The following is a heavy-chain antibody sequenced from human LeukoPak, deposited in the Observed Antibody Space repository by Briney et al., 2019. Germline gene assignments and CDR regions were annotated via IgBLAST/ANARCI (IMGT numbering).Heavy chain of an antibody. CDR3: ARVARIAVAGTGFDY. Sequence: GGSLRLSCAASGFTFSSYSMNWVRQAPGKGLEWVSSISSSSSYIYYADSVKGRFAISRDNAKNSLYLQMNSLRAEDTAVYYCARVARIAVAGTGFDYWGQGTLVTVSS. CDR1: GFTFSSYS. D-gene: IGHD6-19*01. CDR2: ISSSSSYI. V-gene: IGHV3-21*01. J-gene: IGHJ4*02.